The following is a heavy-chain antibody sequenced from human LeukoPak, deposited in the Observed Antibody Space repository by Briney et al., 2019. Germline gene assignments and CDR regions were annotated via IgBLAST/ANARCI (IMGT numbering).Heavy chain of an antibody. J-gene: IGHJ3*02. Sequence: TSETLSLTCTVSGGSVSSGSYYWSWIRQPPGKGLEWIGYIYYSGSTNYNPSLKSRVTISVDTSKNQFSLKLSSVTAADTAVYYCARDRESWGSAFDIWGQGTMVTVSS. CDR3: ARDRESWGSAFDI. CDR2: IYYSGST. V-gene: IGHV4-61*01. D-gene: IGHD7-27*01. CDR1: GGSVSSGSYY.